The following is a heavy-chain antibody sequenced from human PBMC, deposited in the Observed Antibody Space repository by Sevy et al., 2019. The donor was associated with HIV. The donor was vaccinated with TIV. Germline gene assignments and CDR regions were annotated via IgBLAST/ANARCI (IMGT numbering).Heavy chain of an antibody. Sequence: GGSLRLSCAASGFTFSSYAMHWVRQAPGKGLEWVAVISYDGSNKYYADSVKGRFTISRDNSKNTLYLQMNSLRAEDTAVYHCARDGEDWQLLGEYYFDYWGQGTLVTVSS. CDR2: ISYDGSNK. V-gene: IGHV3-30-3*01. CDR3: ARDGEDWQLLGEYYFDY. J-gene: IGHJ4*02. CDR1: GFTFSSYA. D-gene: IGHD3-10*01.